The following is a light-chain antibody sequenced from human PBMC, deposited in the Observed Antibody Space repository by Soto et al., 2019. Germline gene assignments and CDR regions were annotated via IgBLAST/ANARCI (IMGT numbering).Light chain of an antibody. V-gene: IGKV1-5*03. CDR1: QTVYSW. CDR3: QQYNSYSPCT. CDR2: EAS. J-gene: IGKJ2*02. Sequence: DIQMTQSPSTVSASVGDRVTISCRASQTVYSWLAWYQQKPGNAPTLLISEASTLQSGVPSRFAGSGSGTEFTLVISRLQPDEVATYYCQQYNSYSPCTFGQGTKVEI.